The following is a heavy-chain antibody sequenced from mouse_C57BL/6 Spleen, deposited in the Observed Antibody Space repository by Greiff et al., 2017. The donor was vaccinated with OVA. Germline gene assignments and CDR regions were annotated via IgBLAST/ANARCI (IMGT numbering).Heavy chain of an antibody. V-gene: IGHV5-12*01. D-gene: IGHD1-1*01. J-gene: IGHJ4*01. CDR3: ARHFGDYYYYAMDY. Sequence: EVKLEESGGGLVQPGGSLKLSCAASGFTFSDYYMYWVRQTPEKRLEWVAYISNGGGSTYYPDTVKGRFTISRDNAKNTLYLQMSRLKSEDTAMYYCARHFGDYYYYAMDYWGQGTSVTVSS. CDR2: ISNGGGST. CDR1: GFTFSDYY.